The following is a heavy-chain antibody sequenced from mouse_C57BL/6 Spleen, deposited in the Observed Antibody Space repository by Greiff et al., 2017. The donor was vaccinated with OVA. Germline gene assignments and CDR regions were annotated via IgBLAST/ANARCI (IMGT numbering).Heavy chain of an antibody. CDR2: IDPSDSET. CDR3: ARGDGSSSSWFAY. J-gene: IGHJ3*01. Sequence: QVQLQQSGAELVRPGSSVKLSCKASGYTFTSYWMHWVKQRPIQGLEWIGNIDPSDSETHYNQKFKDKATLTVDKSSSTAYMQLSSLTSEDSAVXDCARGDGSSSSWFAYWGQGTLVTVSA. V-gene: IGHV1-52*01. CDR1: GYTFTSYW. D-gene: IGHD1-1*01.